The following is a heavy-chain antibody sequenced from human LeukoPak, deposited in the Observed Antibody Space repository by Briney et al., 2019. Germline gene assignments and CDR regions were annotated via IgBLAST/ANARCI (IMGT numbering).Heavy chain of an antibody. V-gene: IGHV3-30*03. CDR2: ISYDGSNK. Sequence: GGSLRLSCAASGFTFSSYGMHWVRQAPGKGLEWVAVISYDGSNKYYADSVKGRFTISRDNSKNTLYLQMNSLRAEDTAVYYCARVLRYCSGGNCYSGGLGYMDVWGKGTTVTISS. J-gene: IGHJ6*03. CDR3: ARVLRYCSGGNCYSGGLGYMDV. D-gene: IGHD2-15*01. CDR1: GFTFSSYG.